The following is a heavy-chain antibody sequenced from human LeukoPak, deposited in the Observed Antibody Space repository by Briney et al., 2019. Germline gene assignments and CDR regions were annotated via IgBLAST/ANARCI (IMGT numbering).Heavy chain of an antibody. CDR2: ISAYNGNT. D-gene: IGHD5-18*01. CDR1: GYTFTSYG. CDR3: ARDTTRRGYSYGFGYYFDY. J-gene: IGHJ4*02. V-gene: IGHV1-18*01. Sequence: ASVKVSCKASGYTFTSYGISWVRQAPGQGLEWMGWISAYNGNTNYAQKLQGRVTMTTDTSTSTAYMEPRSLRSDDTAVYYCARDTTRRGYSYGFGYYFDYWGQGTLVTVSS.